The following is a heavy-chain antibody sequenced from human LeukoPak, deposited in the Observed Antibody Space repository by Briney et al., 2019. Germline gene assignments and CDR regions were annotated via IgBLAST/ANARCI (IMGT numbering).Heavy chain of an antibody. D-gene: IGHD6-13*01. CDR1: GYTFITSI. CDR2: IYPGDSET. J-gene: IGHJ4*02. V-gene: IGHV5-51*01. CDR3: ARLPAASAMRGDY. Sequence: GESLKISCKGSGYTFITSIIGWVRQMPEKGLEWMGIIYPGDSETRYSPSFQGQVTISADKSISTAYLQWSSLRASETPMYNCARLPAASAMRGDYRGQGTLVTVSS.